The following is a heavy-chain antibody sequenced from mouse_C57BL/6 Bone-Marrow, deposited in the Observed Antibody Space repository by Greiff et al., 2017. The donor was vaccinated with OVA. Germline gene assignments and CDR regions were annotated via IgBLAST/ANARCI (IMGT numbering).Heavy chain of an antibody. CDR2: IRNKANGYTT. D-gene: IGHD4-1*01. Sequence: EVHLVESGGGLVQPGGSLSLSCAASGFTFTDYYMSWVRQPPGKALEWLGFIRNKANGYTTEYSASVKGRFTISRDNSQSILYLQMNALRAEDSATYYCARYITPLANWEGYAMDYWGQGTSVTVSS. CDR1: GFTFTDYY. J-gene: IGHJ4*01. V-gene: IGHV7-3*01. CDR3: ARYITPLANWEGYAMDY.